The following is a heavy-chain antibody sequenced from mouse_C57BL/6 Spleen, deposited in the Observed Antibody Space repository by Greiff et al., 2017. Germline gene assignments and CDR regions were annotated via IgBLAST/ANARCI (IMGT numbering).Heavy chain of an antibody. CDR3: ARGQAPYAMDY. V-gene: IGHV1-82*01. J-gene: IGHJ4*01. Sequence: QVQLQQSGPELVKPGASVKISCKASGYAFSSSWMNWVKQRPGKGLEWIGRIYPGDGDTNYNGKFKGKATLTADKSSSTAYMQLSSLTSEDSAVYFCARGQAPYAMDYWGQGTSVTVSS. D-gene: IGHD3-2*02. CDR1: GYAFSSSW. CDR2: IYPGDGDT.